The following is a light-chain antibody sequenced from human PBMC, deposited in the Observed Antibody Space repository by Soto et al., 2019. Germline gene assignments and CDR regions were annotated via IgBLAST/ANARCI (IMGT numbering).Light chain of an antibody. Sequence: DVQMTLSTSSLCAAVGDRVNIACRASQGISNYLAWYQQKPGKGPKFLIYAASTLQSGVPSRFSGSGSGTDFTLTICSLHPEDVAPNYCQSDHSAPWTFAQGTKVDIK. CDR1: QGISNY. CDR3: QSDHSAPWT. CDR2: AAS. V-gene: IGKV1-27*01. J-gene: IGKJ1*01.